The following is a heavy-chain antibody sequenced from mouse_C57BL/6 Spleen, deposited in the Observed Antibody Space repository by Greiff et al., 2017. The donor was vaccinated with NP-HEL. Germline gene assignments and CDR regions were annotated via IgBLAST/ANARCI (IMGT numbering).Heavy chain of an antibody. CDR2: IFPGSGST. V-gene: IGHV1-75*01. Sequence: QVQLKESGPELVKPGASVKISCKASGYTFTDYYINWVKQRPGQGLEWIGWIFPGSGSTYYNEKFKGKATLTVDKSSSTAYMLLSSLTSEDSAVYFCARAYYDYDVGLYAMDYWGQGTSVTVSS. J-gene: IGHJ4*01. CDR1: GYTFTDYY. CDR3: ARAYYDYDVGLYAMDY. D-gene: IGHD2-4*01.